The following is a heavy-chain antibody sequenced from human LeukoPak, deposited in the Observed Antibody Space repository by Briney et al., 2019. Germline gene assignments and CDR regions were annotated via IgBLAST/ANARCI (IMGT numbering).Heavy chain of an antibody. CDR2: ISWNSGSI. CDR1: GFTFDDYA. J-gene: IGHJ4*02. Sequence: GRSLRLSCAASGFTFDDYAMHWVRQAPGKGLEWVSGISWNSGSIGYADSVKGRFTISRDNAKNSLYLQMNSLRAEDTALYYCAKDIGGGGSYLDYWGQGTLVTVSS. D-gene: IGHD3-16*01. CDR3: AKDIGGGGSYLDY. V-gene: IGHV3-9*01.